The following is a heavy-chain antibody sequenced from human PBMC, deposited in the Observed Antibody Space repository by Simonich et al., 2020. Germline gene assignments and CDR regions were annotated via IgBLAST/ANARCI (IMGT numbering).Heavy chain of an antibody. D-gene: IGHD3-10*01. Sequence: GGGLVKPGGSLRLSYAASGFTFSSYSMNWVRQAPGKGLEWVSSISSSSSYIYYADSVKGRFTISRDNAKNSLYLQMNSLRAEDTAVYYCARDTSYYGSGSYYFDYWGQGTLVTVSS. J-gene: IGHJ4*02. CDR3: ARDTSYYGSGSYYFDY. V-gene: IGHV3-21*01. CDR2: ISSSSSYI. CDR1: GFTFSSYS.